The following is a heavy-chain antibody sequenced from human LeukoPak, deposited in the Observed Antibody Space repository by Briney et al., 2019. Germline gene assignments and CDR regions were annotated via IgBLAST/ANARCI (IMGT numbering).Heavy chain of an antibody. D-gene: IGHD4/OR15-4a*01. CDR2: IYSDNT. CDR3: ARRAGAYSHPYDY. CDR1: GFTVSNYY. J-gene: IGHJ4*02. Sequence: GGSLRLSCAASGFTVSNYYMTWVRQAPGKGLEWVSFIYSDNTHYSDSVKGRFTISRDNSKNTLYLQMNSLRAEDTAVYYCARRAGAYSHPYDYWGQGTLVTVSS. V-gene: IGHV3-53*01.